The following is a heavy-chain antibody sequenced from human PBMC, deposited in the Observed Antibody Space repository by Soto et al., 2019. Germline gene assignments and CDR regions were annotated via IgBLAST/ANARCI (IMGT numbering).Heavy chain of an antibody. CDR2: IYYTGTT. V-gene: IGHV4-39*01. CDR1: GDSLRSGSYH. Sequence: QLQLQESGPGLVKPSETLSLTCTVSGDSLRSGSYHWGWIRQPPGKGLEWIGSIYYTGTTYYHPSLKSRVTISVDISRNQIIVKVGSVTAADTSTYFCVGHVGDTLWYFDFWGQGTLVAVSS. J-gene: IGHJ4*02. CDR3: VGHVGDTLWYFDF. D-gene: IGHD2-21*01.